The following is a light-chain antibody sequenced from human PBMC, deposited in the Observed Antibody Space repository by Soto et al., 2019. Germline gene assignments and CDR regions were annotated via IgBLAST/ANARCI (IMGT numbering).Light chain of an antibody. CDR2: DAS. V-gene: IGKV3-11*01. Sequence: EIVLIQSPATLSLSPGERATLSCRASQSVSSYLGWYQQKPGQAPRLLIYDASSSATGIPASFSGSGSGTAFTLTSSSLEAEDFSVYYWQHRSNWAYSFGQGTKLEIK. CDR1: QSVSSY. CDR3: QHRSNWAYS. J-gene: IGKJ2*01.